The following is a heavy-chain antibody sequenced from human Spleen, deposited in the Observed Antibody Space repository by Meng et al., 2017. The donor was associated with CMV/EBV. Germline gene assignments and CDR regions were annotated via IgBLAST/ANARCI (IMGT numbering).Heavy chain of an antibody. CDR3: ANRYCGSTSCILYAFDI. V-gene: IGHV5-51*04. CDR1: GYTFSNYW. J-gene: IGHJ3*02. Sequence: KVSCKGSGYTFSNYWIAWVRQMHGKGLEWMGIIYLGDFETRYGPSFQGQVTISADKPSNPVFLQWSSLKASDTAIYYCANRYCGSTSCILYAFDIWGHGTMVTVSS. D-gene: IGHD2-2*01. CDR2: IYLGDFET.